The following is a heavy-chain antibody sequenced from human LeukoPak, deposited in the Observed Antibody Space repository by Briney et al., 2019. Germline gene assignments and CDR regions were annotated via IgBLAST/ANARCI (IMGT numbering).Heavy chain of an antibody. CDR3: ARDKQQQLEGYYYYYYMDV. D-gene: IGHD6-13*01. Sequence: ASVKVSCKASGYTFTSYYMHWVRQAPGQGLEWMGIINPSGGSTSYAQKFQGRVTMTRDTSTSTVYMELSSLRSEDTAVYYCARDKQQQLEGYYYYYYMDVWGKGTTVTVSS. V-gene: IGHV1-46*01. CDR1: GYTFTSYY. J-gene: IGHJ6*03. CDR2: INPSGGST.